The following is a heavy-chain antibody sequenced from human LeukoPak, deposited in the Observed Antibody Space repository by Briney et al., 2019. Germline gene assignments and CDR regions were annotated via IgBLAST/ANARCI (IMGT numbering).Heavy chain of an antibody. J-gene: IGHJ4*02. D-gene: IGHD5-24*01. V-gene: IGHV3-53*05. CDR1: GVTVRTNF. CDR2: IYGDGTT. Sequence: PGGSLTLSCAASGVTVRTNFMSWVRQAPGKGLEWVSVIYGDGTTYYADSVKGRFTISRDNSNNMLSLQMNSLKAEDTAVYYCAKGRMMATIMISFDYWGRGTLVTVSS. CDR3: AKGRMMATIMISFDY.